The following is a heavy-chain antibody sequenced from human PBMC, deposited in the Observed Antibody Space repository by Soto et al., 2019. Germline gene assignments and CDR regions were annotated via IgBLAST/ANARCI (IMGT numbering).Heavy chain of an antibody. CDR2: MNPNSGNT. CDR3: ARLAAAANYYYYYMDV. CDR1: GYTFTSYD. Sequence: ASVKVSCKASGYTFTSYDINWVRQATGQGLEWMGWMNPNSGNTGYAQKFQGRVTMTRNTSISTAYMELSSLRSEDTAVYYCARLAAAANYYYYYMDVWGKGTTVTVSS. D-gene: IGHD6-13*01. J-gene: IGHJ6*03. V-gene: IGHV1-8*01.